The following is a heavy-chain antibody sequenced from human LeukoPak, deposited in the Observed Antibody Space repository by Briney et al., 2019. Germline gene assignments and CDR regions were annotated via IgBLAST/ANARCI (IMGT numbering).Heavy chain of an antibody. CDR2: ISGSGGST. V-gene: IGHV3-23*01. CDR3: AATIFGVDYYFDY. CDR1: GFTFSSYA. J-gene: IGHJ4*02. Sequence: GGSLRLSCAASGFTFSSYAMSWVRQAPGKGLEWVSAISGSGGSTYYADSVKGRFTISRDNSKNTLYLQMNSLRAEDTAVYYCAATIFGVDYYFDYWGQGTLVTVSS. D-gene: IGHD3-3*01.